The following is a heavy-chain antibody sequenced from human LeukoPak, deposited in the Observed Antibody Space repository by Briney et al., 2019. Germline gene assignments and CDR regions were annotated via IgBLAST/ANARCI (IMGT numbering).Heavy chain of an antibody. CDR1: GGSFSGYY. V-gene: IGHV4-34*01. CDR3: ARGGLRYSYGYGRYFGY. J-gene: IGHJ4*02. D-gene: IGHD5-18*01. Sequence: PSETLSLTCAVYGGSFSGYYWSWIRQPPGKGLEWIGEINHSGSTNYNPSLKSRVTISVDTSKNQFSLKLSSVTAADTAVYYCARGGLRYSYGYGRYFGYWGQGTLVTVSS. CDR2: INHSGST.